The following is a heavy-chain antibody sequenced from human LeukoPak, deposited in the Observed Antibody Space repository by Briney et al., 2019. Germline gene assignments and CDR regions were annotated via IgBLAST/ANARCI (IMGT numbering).Heavy chain of an antibody. CDR3: ARAKDDFWSGYYYYYYMDV. J-gene: IGHJ6*03. D-gene: IGHD3-3*01. V-gene: IGHV1-18*01. Sequence: ASVKVSCKASGYTFTSYGISWVRQAPGQGLEWMGWISAYNGNTNYAQKLQGRVTMTTDTSTSTAYMELRSLRSDDTAVYYCARAKDDFWSGYYYYYYMDVWGKGTTVTVSS. CDR1: GYTFTSYG. CDR2: ISAYNGNT.